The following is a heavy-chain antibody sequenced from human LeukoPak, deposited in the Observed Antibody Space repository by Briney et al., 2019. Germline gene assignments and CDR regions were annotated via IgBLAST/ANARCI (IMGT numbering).Heavy chain of an antibody. D-gene: IGHD3-3*01. CDR1: VFTFSSYS. V-gene: IGHV3-30-3*01. J-gene: IGHJ4*02. Sequence: GRSLRLSCAASVFTFSSYSMHWVRQAPGKGREGVAVISYDGSNKYYADSVKGRFTISRDNSKNTLYLQMNSLRAEDTAVYYCARDRDTPDFGIFDYWGQGTLVPVSS. CDR2: ISYDGSNK. CDR3: ARDRDTPDFGIFDY.